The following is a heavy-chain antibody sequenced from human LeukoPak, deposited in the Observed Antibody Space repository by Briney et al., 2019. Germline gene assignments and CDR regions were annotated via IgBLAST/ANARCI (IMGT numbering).Heavy chain of an antibody. CDR3: ARGPESSQDKNDY. CDR2: ISYDGSNK. V-gene: IGHV3-30*14. CDR1: GFTFSSYA. Sequence: GGSLRLSCAASGFTFSSYAMHWVRQAPGKGLEWVAVISYDGSNKYYADSVKGRFTISRDNSKNTLYLQMNSLRAEDTAVYYCARGPESSQDKNDYWGQGTLVTVSS. J-gene: IGHJ4*02.